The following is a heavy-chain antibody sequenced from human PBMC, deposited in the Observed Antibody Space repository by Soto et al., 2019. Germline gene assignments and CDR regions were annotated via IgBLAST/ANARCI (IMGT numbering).Heavy chain of an antibody. J-gene: IGHJ5*02. D-gene: IGHD3-10*01. CDR2: IYYSGST. CDR1: GGSISSSNYY. CDR3: ARQLGITVVRGLMDSFDP. Sequence: SETLSLTCTVSGGSISSSNYYWGWIRQPPGKGLEWIGSIYYSGSTYYNPSLKSRVTISVDTSKNQFSLKLSSVTAADTAVYYCARQLGITVVRGLMDSFDPWGQGTLVT. V-gene: IGHV4-39*01.